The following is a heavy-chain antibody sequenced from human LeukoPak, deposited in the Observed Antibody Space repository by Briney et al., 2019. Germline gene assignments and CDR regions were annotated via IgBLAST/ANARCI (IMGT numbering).Heavy chain of an antibody. CDR1: GISFTSFA. D-gene: IGHD6-6*01. V-gene: IGHV3-23*01. CDR2: ITGSGRT. J-gene: IGHJ4*02. CDR3: AKGKRVGSPYYFDS. Sequence: GGSLRLSCAASGISFTSFAMTWVRQPPGKGLEWVSVITGSGRTFYAASVEGRFTISRDNSKNTLSLQLDRLTADDTAIYYCAKGKRVGSPYYFDSWGQGTLVTVSS.